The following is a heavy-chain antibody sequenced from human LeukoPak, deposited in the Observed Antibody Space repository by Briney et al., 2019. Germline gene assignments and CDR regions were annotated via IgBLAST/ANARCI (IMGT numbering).Heavy chain of an antibody. Sequence: GGSLRLSCAASGFSFSTNWMHWVRQTPGKGLEWVADLNEGGTVKYFVDSVKGRFTISRDNAKNSLYLQMNRLRPEDTGVYFCAKVPRSTVFYWGRGTLVTVSS. D-gene: IGHD1-26*01. CDR2: LNEGGTVK. J-gene: IGHJ4*02. CDR1: GFSFSTNW. CDR3: AKVPRSTVFY. V-gene: IGHV3-7*01.